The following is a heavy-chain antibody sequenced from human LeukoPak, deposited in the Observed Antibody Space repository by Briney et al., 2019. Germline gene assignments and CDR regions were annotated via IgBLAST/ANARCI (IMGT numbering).Heavy chain of an antibody. Sequence: PSETLSLTCTVSGGSISSSGYYWGWIRQPPGKGLEWIGSIYYSGSTYYNPSLKSRVTMSVDTSRNQFSLKLSSVTAADTAVYYCARGPNWGLFDYWGQGTLVTVSS. CDR1: GGSISSSGYY. CDR3: ARGPNWGLFDY. J-gene: IGHJ4*02. D-gene: IGHD7-27*01. V-gene: IGHV4-39*01. CDR2: IYYSGST.